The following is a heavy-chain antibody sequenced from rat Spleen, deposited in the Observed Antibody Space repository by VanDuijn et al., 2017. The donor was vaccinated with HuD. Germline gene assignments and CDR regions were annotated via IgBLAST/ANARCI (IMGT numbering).Heavy chain of an antibody. J-gene: IGHJ2*01. CDR1: GFSLTSYG. CDR3: AVPQVYYYDGNVMDA. D-gene: IGHD1-12*02. Sequence: QVQMKETGPGLVQTTQTLSVTCTVSGFSLTSYGVHWVRQAPGKGLEWMGIIWGDGSTNYNSALKSRLSISRDTSKSQVFLTMNSLQTVDTDVYYCAVPQVYYYDGNVMDAWGQGVMVTVSS. CDR2: IWGDGST. V-gene: IGHV2-77*01.